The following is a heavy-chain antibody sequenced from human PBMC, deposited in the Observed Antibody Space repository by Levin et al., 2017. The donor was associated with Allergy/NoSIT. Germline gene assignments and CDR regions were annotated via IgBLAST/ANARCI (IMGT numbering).Heavy chain of an antibody. CDR1: GFTFDDYA. J-gene: IGHJ6*02. V-gene: IGHV3-9*01. Sequence: GGSLRLSCAASGFTFDDYAMHWVRQAPGKGLEWVSGISWNSGSIGYADSVKGRFTISRDNAKNSLYLQMNSLRAEDTALYYCATASGGSWSYYYYGMDGWGQGTTVTVSS. D-gene: IGHD2-15*01. CDR2: ISWNSGSI. CDR3: ATASGGSWSYYYYGMDG.